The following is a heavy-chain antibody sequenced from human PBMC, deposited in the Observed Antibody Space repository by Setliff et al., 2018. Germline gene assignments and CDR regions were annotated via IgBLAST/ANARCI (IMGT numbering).Heavy chain of an antibody. D-gene: IGHD2-8*01. V-gene: IGHV4-34*01. CDR2: VNHRGDT. Sequence: SETLSLTCAVYGDSFSDYYWSWLRQPPGKGLEWIEEVNHRGDTNYSPSLRGRVTMTVDAARKQLSLKISSMTAADAGVYYCARDPGFHSGTWCLGDWGQGIQVTVSS. J-gene: IGHJ4*02. CDR1: GDSFSDYY. CDR3: ARDPGFHSGTWCLGD.